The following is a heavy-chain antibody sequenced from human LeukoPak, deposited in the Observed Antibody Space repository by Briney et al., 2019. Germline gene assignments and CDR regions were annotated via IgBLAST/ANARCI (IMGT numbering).Heavy chain of an antibody. Sequence: PGRSLRLSCAASGFTFSTYGMHRVRQAPGKGLEWVVVISYDGSNKYYADSVKGRFTISRDNSKNTLHLQMNSLRAEDTAVYYCAKESRASSSWYVATGNYFDYRGQGTLVTVSS. J-gene: IGHJ4*02. V-gene: IGHV3-30*18. D-gene: IGHD6-13*01. CDR2: ISYDGSNK. CDR1: GFTFSTYG. CDR3: AKESRASSSWYVATGNYFDY.